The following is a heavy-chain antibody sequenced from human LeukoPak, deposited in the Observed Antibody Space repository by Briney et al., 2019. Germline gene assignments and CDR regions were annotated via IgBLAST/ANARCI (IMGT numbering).Heavy chain of an antibody. CDR1: GYTLTELS. V-gene: IGHV1-24*01. J-gene: IGHJ3*02. CDR3: ATVMAVAGTARPLPRI. D-gene: IGHD6-19*01. CDR2: FDPEDGET. Sequence: ASVKVSCKVSGYTLTELSMHWVRQAPGKGLEWMGGFDPEDGETIYAQKFQGRVTMTEDTSTDTAYMELSSLRSEDTAVYYCATVMAVAGTARPLPRIWGQGTTVTVSS.